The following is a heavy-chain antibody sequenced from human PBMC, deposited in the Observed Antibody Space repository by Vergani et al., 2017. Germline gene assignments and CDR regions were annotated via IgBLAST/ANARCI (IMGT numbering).Heavy chain of an antibody. CDR3: ARDRSGVVREKETDYDYDRDV. CDR1: GGTFSSYA. V-gene: IGHV1-69*14. J-gene: IGHJ6*03. Sequence: QVQLVQSGAEVKKPGSSVKVSCKASGGTFSSYAISWVRQAPGQGLEWMGRFIPIFGTANYAQKFQGSVTITADKSTSTAYMELSSLRSEDTDVYYGARDRSGVVREKETDYDYDRDVWGKGTTVTVAS. CDR2: FIPIFGTA. D-gene: IGHD2-21*01.